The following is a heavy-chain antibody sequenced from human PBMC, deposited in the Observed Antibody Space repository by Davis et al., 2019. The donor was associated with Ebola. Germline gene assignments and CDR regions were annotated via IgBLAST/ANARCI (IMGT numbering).Heavy chain of an antibody. CDR3: ARPIKMATIPDAFDI. Sequence: PGGSLRLSCAASGFTFSSYGMHWVRQAPGKGLEWVAVISYDGSNKYYADSVKDRFTISRDNSKNTLYLQMNSLRADDTAVYYCARPIKMATIPDAFDIWGQGTMVTVSS. D-gene: IGHD5-24*01. CDR2: ISYDGSNK. J-gene: IGHJ3*02. CDR1: GFTFSSYG. V-gene: IGHV3-30*03.